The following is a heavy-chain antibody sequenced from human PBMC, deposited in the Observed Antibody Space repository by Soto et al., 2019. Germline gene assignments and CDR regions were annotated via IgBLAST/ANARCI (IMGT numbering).Heavy chain of an antibody. CDR3: ARGTAPYSSGWSFDY. CDR1: GFTVSSNY. CDR2: IYSGGST. J-gene: IGHJ4*02. Sequence: GGSLRLSCAASGFTVSSNYMSWVRQTPGKGLEWVSVIYSGGSTYYADSVKGRFTISRDNSKNTLYLQMNSLRAEDTAVYYCARGTAPYSSGWSFDYWGQGTLVTVSS. V-gene: IGHV3-53*01. D-gene: IGHD6-19*01.